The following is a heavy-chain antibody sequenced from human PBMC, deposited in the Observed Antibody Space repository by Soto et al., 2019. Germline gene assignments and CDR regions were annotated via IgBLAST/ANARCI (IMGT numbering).Heavy chain of an antibody. J-gene: IGHJ6*02. V-gene: IGHV3-30*03. CDR1: GFTFSSYA. Sequence: GGSLRLSCSASGFTFSSYAMHWVRQAPGKGLEWVALISYDGYSKWYADAVKGRFTISRDNSNNTLFLEMNSLRADDTAVYFCAAIREVDVWGQGTTVTVSS. CDR3: AAIREVDV. D-gene: IGHD1-26*01. CDR2: ISYDGYSK.